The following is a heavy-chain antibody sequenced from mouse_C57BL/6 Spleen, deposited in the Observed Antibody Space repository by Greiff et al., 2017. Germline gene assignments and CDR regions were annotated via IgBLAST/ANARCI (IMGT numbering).Heavy chain of an antibody. J-gene: IGHJ4*01. V-gene: IGHV5-4*01. Sequence: EVKLVESGGGLVKPGGSLKLSCAASGFTFSSYAMSWVRQTPEKRLEWVATISDGGSYTYYPDNVKGRFTISRDNAKNNLYLQMSHLKSEDTAMYYCAREGPGSSRGYYAMDYWGQGTSVTVSS. D-gene: IGHD1-1*01. CDR1: GFTFSSYA. CDR3: AREGPGSSRGYYAMDY. CDR2: ISDGGSYT.